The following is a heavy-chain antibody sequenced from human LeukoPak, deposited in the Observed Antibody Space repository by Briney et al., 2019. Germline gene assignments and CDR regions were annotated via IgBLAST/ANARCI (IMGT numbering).Heavy chain of an antibody. CDR2: ISWNSGSI. D-gene: IGHD3-16*02. Sequence: GGSLRLSCVASGFSFSDYYMSWIRQAPGKGLEWVSGISWNSGSIGYADSVKGRFTISRDNAKNSLYLQMNSLRAEDTALYYCASSIMITFGGVIAPFDYWGQGTLVTVSS. J-gene: IGHJ4*02. CDR3: ASSIMITFGGVIAPFDY. V-gene: IGHV3-9*01. CDR1: GFSFSDYY.